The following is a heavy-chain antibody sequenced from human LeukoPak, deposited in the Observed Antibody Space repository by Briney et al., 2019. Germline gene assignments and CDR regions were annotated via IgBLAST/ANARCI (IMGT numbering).Heavy chain of an antibody. V-gene: IGHV3-30-3*01. CDR3: ARVRVEVEVVPAYFFDP. Sequence: KPGRSLRLSCAASGFTFSSYAMHWVRQAPGKGLEWVAVISYDGSNKYYADSVKGRFTISRDNSKNTLYLQMNSLRAEDTAVYYCARVRVEVEVVPAYFFDPWGQGTLVTVSS. D-gene: IGHD2-2*01. J-gene: IGHJ5*02. CDR2: ISYDGSNK. CDR1: GFTFSSYA.